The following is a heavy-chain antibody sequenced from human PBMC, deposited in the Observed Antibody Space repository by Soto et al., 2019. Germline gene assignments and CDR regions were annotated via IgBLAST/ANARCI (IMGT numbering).Heavy chain of an antibody. CDR1: NGSFSVYY. J-gene: IGHJ3*02. D-gene: IGHD2-2*01. CDR3: ARDSTRRGACDI. Sequence: PSESLSLTCAVYNGSFSVYYWTWIRQPPGKGLEWIGEINHCGSTNYNPSLKSRVTISVDTSKNQFSLKLSSVTAADTAVYYCARDSTRRGACDIWGQGTMVTVSS. CDR2: INHCGST. V-gene: IGHV4-34*01.